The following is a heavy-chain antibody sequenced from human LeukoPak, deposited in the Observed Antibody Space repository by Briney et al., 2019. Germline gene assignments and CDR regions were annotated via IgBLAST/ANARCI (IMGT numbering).Heavy chain of an antibody. D-gene: IGHD3-22*01. CDR1: GYTFTSYY. CDR2: INPSGGST. J-gene: IGHJ6*02. Sequence: GASVKVSCKASGYTFTSYYMHWVRHAPGQGREWMGIINPSGGSTSYAQKFQGRVTMTRDTSTSTVYMELSSLRSEDTAVYYCARDGSYYDSSGYSYYYGMDVWGQGTTVTVSS. V-gene: IGHV1-46*01. CDR3: ARDGSYYDSSGYSYYYGMDV.